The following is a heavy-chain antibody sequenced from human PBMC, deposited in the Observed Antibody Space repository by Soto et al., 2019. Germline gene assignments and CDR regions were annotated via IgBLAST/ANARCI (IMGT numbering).Heavy chain of an antibody. J-gene: IGHJ4*02. CDR3: ARSVTVPGAHIDY. CDR1: GGSISCSY. D-gene: IGHD2-8*02. CDR2: VYYTGST. V-gene: IGHV4-59*01. Sequence: SETLSLTCSVSGGSISCSYWSWIRQSPGKGLEWLGYVYYTGSTNYSPSLRSRVSISVDTSKNEFSLRLSSVTAADTAVYFCARSVTVPGAHIDYWGQGTQVTVSS.